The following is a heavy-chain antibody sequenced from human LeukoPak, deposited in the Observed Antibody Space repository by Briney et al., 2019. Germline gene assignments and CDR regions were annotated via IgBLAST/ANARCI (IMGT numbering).Heavy chain of an antibody. CDR2: ISSGATTI. CDR3: ARDGWYYFDY. Sequence: GGSLRLSCAASGFTFSGYEMNWVRQAPGKGLEWVSYISSGATTIYYADSVTGRFTISRDNAKNSLYLQMNSLTDEDTAVYYCARDGWYYFDYWGQGTLVTVSS. CDR1: GFTFSGYE. V-gene: IGHV3-48*03. D-gene: IGHD6-19*01. J-gene: IGHJ4*02.